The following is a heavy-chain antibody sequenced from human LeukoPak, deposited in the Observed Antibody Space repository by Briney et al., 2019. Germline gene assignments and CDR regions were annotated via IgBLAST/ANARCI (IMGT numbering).Heavy chain of an antibody. CDR1: GFTFSPYW. J-gene: IGHJ4*02. CDR3: VRDGDAYNFDC. D-gene: IGHD5-24*01. Sequence: GGSLRLSCAASGFTFSPYWMHWARQAPGKGLVWVSRIKSDGSSTNYADSVKGRFTISRDNAKNTLYLQMNRLRAEDTAVYYCVRDGDAYNFDCWGQGTLVVVSS. V-gene: IGHV3-74*01. CDR2: IKSDGSST.